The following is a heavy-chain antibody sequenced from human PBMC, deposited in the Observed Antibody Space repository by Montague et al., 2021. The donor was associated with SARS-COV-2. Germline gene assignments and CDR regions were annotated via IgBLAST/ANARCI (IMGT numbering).Heavy chain of an antibody. CDR1: GFTFSRYS. CDR2: ISMSETRT. Sequence: SLRLSCAAAGFTFSRYSMNWVRQAPGKGLEWISYISMSETRTQYADSVKGRFTISRDNARNSLYLQMRSLTGGDTAVYYCARVASEHTAMAPDYWGQRTLVTASS. D-gene: IGHD5-18*01. J-gene: IGHJ4*02. V-gene: IGHV3-48*04. CDR3: ARVASEHTAMAPDY.